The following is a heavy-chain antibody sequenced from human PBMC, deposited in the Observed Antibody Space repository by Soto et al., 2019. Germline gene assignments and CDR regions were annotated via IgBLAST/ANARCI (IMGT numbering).Heavy chain of an antibody. CDR3: ARGGNRYSNTASGAGGFDF. D-gene: IGHD2-8*02. J-gene: IGHJ4*02. V-gene: IGHV4-59*01. CDR2: IYYTGTT. Sequence: PSETLSLTCTVSGVSISSSYWSWIRQSPGTGLEWIGYIYYTGTTNYNPSPKRRVTISLDTAKNQFSLNVNSLTTADTAVYFCARGGNRYSNTASGAGGFDFWGQGTLVTVSS. CDR1: GVSISSSY.